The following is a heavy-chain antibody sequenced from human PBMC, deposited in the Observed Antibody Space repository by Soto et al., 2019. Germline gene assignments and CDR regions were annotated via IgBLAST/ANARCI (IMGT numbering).Heavy chain of an antibody. CDR3: ARGTSSWNGYYDF. Sequence: QVQLVQSGAEVKKPGSSVRVSCKASGGPFNRYSIIWVRQAPGQGLEWMGGIIPKIDIGKYAQKFQDRLTITADEFTSTAYMELISLRYDDTAVYYCARGTSSWNGYYDFWGQGTLLTVSS. CDR2: IIPKIDIG. J-gene: IGHJ4*02. D-gene: IGHD3-3*01. V-gene: IGHV1-69*01. CDR1: GGPFNRYS.